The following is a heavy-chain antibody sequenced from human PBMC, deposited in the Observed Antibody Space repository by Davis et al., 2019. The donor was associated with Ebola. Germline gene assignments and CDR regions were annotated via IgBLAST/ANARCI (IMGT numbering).Heavy chain of an antibody. CDR2: ISWNSDSV. Sequence: PGGSLRLSCVGSGFTFDDYAMHWVRQVPGKGLEWVSSISWNSDSVGYAESVEGRFTISKDNAKNSLYLQMNSLRLDDTAFYYCAKDSLRYSAAYGGWLDSWGRGILVTVSS. J-gene: IGHJ5*01. V-gene: IGHV3-9*01. CDR3: AKDSLRYSAAYGGWLDS. D-gene: IGHD5-18*01. CDR1: GFTFDDYA.